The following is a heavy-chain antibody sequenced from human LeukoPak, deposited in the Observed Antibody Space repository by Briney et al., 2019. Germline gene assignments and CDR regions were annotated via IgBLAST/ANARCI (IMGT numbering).Heavy chain of an antibody. CDR2: ISAYNGNT. V-gene: IGHV1-18*01. CDR1: GYTFTFYG. D-gene: IGHD5-12*01. CDR3: ARDPAGRGIVATPPSY. Sequence: ASVKVSCKASGYTFTFYGISWVRQAPGQGLERMGWISAYNGNTNYEQKLQGRVTMTTNTSTSTAYMELRSLRSDDTAVYYCARDPAGRGIVATPPSYWGQGTLVTVSS. J-gene: IGHJ4*02.